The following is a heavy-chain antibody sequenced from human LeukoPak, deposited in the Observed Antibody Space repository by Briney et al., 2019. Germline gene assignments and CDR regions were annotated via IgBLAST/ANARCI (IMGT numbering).Heavy chain of an antibody. Sequence: GGSLRLSCAASGFTFSSYGMHWVRQAPGKGLEWVAVISYDGSNRYYADSVKGRFTISRDNSKYTLYLQMNSLRAEDTAVYYCAELGITMIGGVWGKGTTVTISS. J-gene: IGHJ6*04. CDR1: GFTFSSYG. CDR2: ISYDGSNR. V-gene: IGHV3-30*18. D-gene: IGHD3-10*02. CDR3: AELGITMIGGV.